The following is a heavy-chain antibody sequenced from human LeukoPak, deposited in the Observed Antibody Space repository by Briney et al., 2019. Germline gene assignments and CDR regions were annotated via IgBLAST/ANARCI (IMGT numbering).Heavy chain of an antibody. J-gene: IGHJ4*02. Sequence: SETLSLTCAVYGGSFSGYYWSWIRQPPGKGQEWIGYIYYSGSTNYNPSLKSRVTISVDTSKNQFSLKLSSVTAADTAVYYCARVLMVYALVDWGQGTLVTVSS. CDR2: IYYSGST. CDR3: ARVLMVYALVD. CDR1: GGSFSGYY. D-gene: IGHD2-8*01. V-gene: IGHV4-59*01.